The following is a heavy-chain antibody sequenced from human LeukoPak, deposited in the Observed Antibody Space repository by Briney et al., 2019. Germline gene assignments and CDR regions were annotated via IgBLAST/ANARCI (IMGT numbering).Heavy chain of an antibody. CDR1: GFTFSSYW. D-gene: IGHD6-19*01. Sequence: GGSLRLSCAASGFTFSSYWMTWVRQAPGKGLEGVAHIKQDGSEKYYVDSVKGRFTISRDNAKNSLYLQMNSLRAEDTAVYYCAREGSDWNYYYYMDVWGKGTTVTISS. J-gene: IGHJ6*03. CDR2: IKQDGSEK. CDR3: AREGSDWNYYYYMDV. V-gene: IGHV3-7*01.